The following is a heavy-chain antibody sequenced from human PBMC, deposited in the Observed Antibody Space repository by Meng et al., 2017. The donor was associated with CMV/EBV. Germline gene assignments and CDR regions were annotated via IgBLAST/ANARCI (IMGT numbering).Heavy chain of an antibody. Sequence: SETLSLTCTVSGGSISSYYWSWIRQPAGKGLEWIGRIYTSGSTNYNPSLKSRVTMSVDTSKNQFSLKLSSVTAADTAVYYCAREGYDFWSGSPPRGWFDPWGQGTLVTVSS. V-gene: IGHV4-4*07. CDR1: GGSISSYY. D-gene: IGHD3-3*01. CDR3: AREGYDFWSGSPPRGWFDP. CDR2: IYTSGST. J-gene: IGHJ5*02.